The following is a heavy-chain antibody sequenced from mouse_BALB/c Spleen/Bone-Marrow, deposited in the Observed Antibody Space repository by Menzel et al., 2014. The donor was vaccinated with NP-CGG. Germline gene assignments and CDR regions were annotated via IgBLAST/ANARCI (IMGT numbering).Heavy chain of an antibody. V-gene: IGHV1S81*02. CDR3: TRLSLLRGYFDY. D-gene: IGHD1-2*01. Sequence: QVQLKHSGAELVKPGTSVKLSCKASGYTFTSHYIYWVKQRPGQGLKWIGEINPNNGGTNFNEKFKSKATQTVDKSSSTAYMQLSSLTSEDSAVYYCTRLSLLRGYFDYWGQGTTLTVSS. J-gene: IGHJ2*01. CDR1: GYTFTSHY. CDR2: INPNNGGT.